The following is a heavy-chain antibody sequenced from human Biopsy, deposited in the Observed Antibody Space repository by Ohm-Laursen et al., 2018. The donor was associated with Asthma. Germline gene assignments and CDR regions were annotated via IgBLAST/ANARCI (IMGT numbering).Heavy chain of an antibody. CDR3: ARISRLGYNSLDYGMDV. V-gene: IGHV3-53*01. CDR1: GFSFSRYG. Sequence: GSLRLSCAASGFSFSRYGMHWVRQAPGKGLEWVSLIYSGDNTYYADSVKGRFTISRDHSKLYLQMNNLRAEDTAVYHCARISRLGYNSLDYGMDVWGQGTTVTVSS. D-gene: IGHD5-24*01. CDR2: IYSGDNT. J-gene: IGHJ6*02.